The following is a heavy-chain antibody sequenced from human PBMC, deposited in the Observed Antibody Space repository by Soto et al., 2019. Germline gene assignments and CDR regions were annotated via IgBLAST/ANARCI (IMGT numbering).Heavy chain of an antibody. CDR2: ISGSGGST. Sequence: PGGSLRLSCAASGFTFSSYAMSWVRQAPGKGLEWVSAISGSGGSTYYADSVKGRFTISRDNSKNTLYLQMNSLRAEDTAVYYCARRDLSYYGSSGTYYYYYGMDVWGQGTTVTVSS. CDR3: ARRDLSYYGSSGTYYYYYGMDV. CDR1: GFTFSSYA. V-gene: IGHV3-23*01. J-gene: IGHJ6*02. D-gene: IGHD3-22*01.